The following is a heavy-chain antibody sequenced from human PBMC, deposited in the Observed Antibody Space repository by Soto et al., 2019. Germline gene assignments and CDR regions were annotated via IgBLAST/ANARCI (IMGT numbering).Heavy chain of an antibody. CDR3: ARSNYNFWSGYLGWFDP. Sequence: QVPLVQSGAEVKKPGASVKVSCQASGYTFTSYDINWVRQATGQGLEWMGWMNPNSGNTGYAQKFQGRVTMTRNSSINTAYMELSSLRSEDTAVYYCARSNYNFWSGYLGWFDPWGQGTLVTVSS. CDR2: MNPNSGNT. J-gene: IGHJ5*02. V-gene: IGHV1-8*01. CDR1: GYTFTSYD. D-gene: IGHD3-3*01.